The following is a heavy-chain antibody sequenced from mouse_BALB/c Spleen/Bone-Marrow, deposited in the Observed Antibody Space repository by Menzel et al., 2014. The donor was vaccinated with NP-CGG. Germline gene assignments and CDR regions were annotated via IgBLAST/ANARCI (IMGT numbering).Heavy chain of an antibody. D-gene: IGHD2-14*01. CDR1: GYTFTSYY. J-gene: IGHJ4*01. Sequence: QVQLQQSGPELVKPGSSVRISCKASGYTFTSYYIHWVKQRPGQGLEWIGWIYPGNVNTNYNEKFEDKATLTADKSSSTAYMRLSSLTSEDSAVYFCARGDYYRSPMDYWGQGTSVTVSS. CDR3: ARGDYYRSPMDY. CDR2: IYPGNVNT. V-gene: IGHV1S56*01.